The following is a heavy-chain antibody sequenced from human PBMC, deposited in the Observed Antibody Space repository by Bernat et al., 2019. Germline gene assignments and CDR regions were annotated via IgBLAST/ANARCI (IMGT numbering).Heavy chain of an antibody. D-gene: IGHD2-15*01. CDR1: GGTFSSYT. Sequence: QVQLVQSGAEVKKPGSSVKVSCKASGGTFSSYTISWVRQAPGQGLEWMGRIIAILGIANYAQKFQGRVTITADKSTSTAYMELSSLRSEDTAVYYCASTDCSGGSCYDPLDYWGQGTPVTVSS. CDR3: ASTDCSGGSCYDPLDY. CDR2: IIAILGIA. J-gene: IGHJ4*02. V-gene: IGHV1-69*02.